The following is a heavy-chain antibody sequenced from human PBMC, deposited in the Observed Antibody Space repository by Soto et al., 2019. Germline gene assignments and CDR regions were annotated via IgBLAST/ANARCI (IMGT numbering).Heavy chain of an antibody. CDR1: GGTFSSYA. Sequence: SVKVYCKASGGTFSSYAISWVRQAPGQVLEWMGGIIPIFCTADYAQKFQGRVTIPSDEATSTAYIELSSRRSEYTAVYYCARSFGDAFDIWGQGTMVTVSS. CDR2: IIPIFCTA. D-gene: IGHD1-26*01. J-gene: IGHJ3*02. V-gene: IGHV1-69*01. CDR3: ARSFGDAFDI.